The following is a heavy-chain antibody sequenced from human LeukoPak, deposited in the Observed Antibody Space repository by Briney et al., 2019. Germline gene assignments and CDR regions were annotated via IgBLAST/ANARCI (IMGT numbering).Heavy chain of an antibody. CDR1: GYTFTSCG. Sequence: ASVKVSCKASGYTFTSCGISWVRQAPGQGLEWMGWISAYNGNTNYAQKLQGRVTMTTDTSTSTAYMELRSLRSDDTAVYYCARTSSSWYSIYLKWFDPWGQGTLVTVSS. D-gene: IGHD6-13*01. CDR2: ISAYNGNT. CDR3: ARTSSSWYSIYLKWFDP. V-gene: IGHV1-18*01. J-gene: IGHJ5*02.